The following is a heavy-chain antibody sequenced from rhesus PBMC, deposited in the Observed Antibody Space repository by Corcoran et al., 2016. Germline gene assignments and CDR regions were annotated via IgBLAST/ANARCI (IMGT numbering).Heavy chain of an antibody. D-gene: IGHD6-37*01. V-gene: IGHV1-138*01. CDR2: NKPKTGVT. J-gene: IGHJ4*01. CDR3: VRGWSGGFDS. Sequence: QVPLVQSGAEVKKPGSSVTVSCKASGYTFTDYYIPWVRQAPGQGLEWSGKNKPKTGVTKDTQNFQGRVTTTRDASTNTAYMELSSLRSEDTAVYCCVRGWSGGFDSWGQGVLVTVSS. CDR1: GYTFTDYY.